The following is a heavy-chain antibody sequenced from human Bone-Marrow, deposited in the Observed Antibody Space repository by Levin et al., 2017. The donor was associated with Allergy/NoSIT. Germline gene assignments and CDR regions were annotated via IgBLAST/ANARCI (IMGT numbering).Heavy chain of an antibody. CDR1: GYTFTDYG. J-gene: IGHJ4*02. CDR2: ITTYNAKT. V-gene: IGHV1-18*01. CDR3: ARGQGNGWTIPTSFDY. Sequence: RASVKVSCKASGYTFTDYGMSWVRQAPGQGLEWMGWITTYNAKTNYAQKVQGRVTIITDTSTSTAYMELGSLRSDDTAVYYCARGQGNGWTIPTSFDYWGQGTLVTVSS. D-gene: IGHD6-19*01.